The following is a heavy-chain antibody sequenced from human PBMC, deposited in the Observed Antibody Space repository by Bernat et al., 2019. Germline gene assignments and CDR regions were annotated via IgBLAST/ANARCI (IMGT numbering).Heavy chain of an antibody. V-gene: IGHV3-30*18. CDR2: ISYDGSNK. CDR3: AKDTGVVAATPYYYGMDV. CDR1: GFTFSSYG. D-gene: IGHD2-15*01. Sequence: QVQLVESGGGVVQPGRPLRLSCAASGFTFSSYGMHWVRQAPGKGLEWVAVISYDGSNKYYADSGKGRFTISRDNSKNTLYLQMNSLRAEDTALYYCAKDTGVVAATPYYYGMDVWGQGTTVTVSS. J-gene: IGHJ6*02.